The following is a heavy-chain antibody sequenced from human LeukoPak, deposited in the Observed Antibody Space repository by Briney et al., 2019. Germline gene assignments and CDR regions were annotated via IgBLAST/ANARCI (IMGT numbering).Heavy chain of an antibody. CDR3: AKGSPLYYYGSGPNFDY. J-gene: IGHJ4*02. V-gene: IGHV3-9*01. Sequence: GGSRRLSCAASGFLFDDYAMHWVRHAPGKGLEWVSGISWNSGSIVYADSVKGRFTISRDNAKNSLYLQMNSLRAEDTALYYCAKGSPLYYYGSGPNFDYWGQGTLVTVSS. CDR1: GFLFDDYA. CDR2: ISWNSGSI. D-gene: IGHD3-10*01.